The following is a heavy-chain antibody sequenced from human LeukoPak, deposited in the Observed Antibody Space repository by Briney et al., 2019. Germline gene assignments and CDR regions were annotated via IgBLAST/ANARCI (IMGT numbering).Heavy chain of an antibody. Sequence: GGSMRLCCAASGFTFSSYAMSWVRQAPGEGLGWVSAISGSGGSTYYADSVKGRFTISRDNSKNTLYLQMNSLRAEDTAVYYCAKDPYYDILTAWGQGTLVTVSS. V-gene: IGHV3-23*01. D-gene: IGHD3-9*01. CDR2: ISGSGGST. CDR1: GFTFSSYA. J-gene: IGHJ5*02. CDR3: AKDPYYDILTA.